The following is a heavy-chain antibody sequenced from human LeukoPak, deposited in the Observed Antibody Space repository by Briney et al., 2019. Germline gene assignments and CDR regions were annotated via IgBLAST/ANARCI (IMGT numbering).Heavy chain of an antibody. Sequence: KPGGSLRLSCAASGFTFSDHYMSRIRQAPGKGLEWVSYISYNGDTIKYADSVKGRFTISRDNAKNSLYLQMNSLRVEDTAVYYCAREVRASFDPWGQGTLVTVSS. CDR1: GFTFSDHY. CDR2: ISYNGDTI. V-gene: IGHV3-11*04. J-gene: IGHJ5*02. CDR3: AREVRASFDP.